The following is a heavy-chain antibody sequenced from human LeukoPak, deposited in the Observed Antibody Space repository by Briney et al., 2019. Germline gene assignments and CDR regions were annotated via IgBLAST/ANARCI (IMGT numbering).Heavy chain of an antibody. CDR1: GFTFDDYG. D-gene: IGHD5-18*01. CDR2: ISGSGGST. CDR3: ANRLSSGYTYGYPEYFDY. Sequence: GGSLRLSCAASGFTFDDYGMSWVRQAPGKGLEWVSGISGSGGSTYYADSVKGRFTISRDNSKNTLYLQMNSLRAEDTAVYYCANRLSSGYTYGYPEYFDYWGQGTLVTVSS. J-gene: IGHJ4*02. V-gene: IGHV3-23*01.